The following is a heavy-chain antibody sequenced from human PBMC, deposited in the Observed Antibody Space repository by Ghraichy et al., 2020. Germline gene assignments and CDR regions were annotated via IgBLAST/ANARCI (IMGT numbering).Heavy chain of an antibody. Sequence: GGSLRLSCAASGFTFSSYGMHWVRQAPGKGLEWVAFIRYDGSNKYYADSVKGRFTISRDNSKNTLYLQMNSLRAEDTAVYYCAKDCSSTSCYGRFDPWGQGTLVTVSS. D-gene: IGHD2-2*01. CDR3: AKDCSSTSCYGRFDP. CDR1: GFTFSSYG. CDR2: IRYDGSNK. J-gene: IGHJ5*02. V-gene: IGHV3-30*02.